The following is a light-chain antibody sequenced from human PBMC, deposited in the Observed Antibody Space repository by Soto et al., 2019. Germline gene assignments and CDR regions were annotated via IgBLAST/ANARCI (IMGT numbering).Light chain of an antibody. Sequence: EIVLTQSPGTLSLSPGERATLSCRASQSVSGSYLAWYQQKPGQAPRLLIYGASSRATGIPDRFSGRGSGTDFTLTINSLEPEDFAVYYRQRYGGSIETFGQGTKVDSK. CDR3: QRYGGSIET. V-gene: IGKV3-20*01. J-gene: IGKJ1*01. CDR2: GAS. CDR1: QSVSGSY.